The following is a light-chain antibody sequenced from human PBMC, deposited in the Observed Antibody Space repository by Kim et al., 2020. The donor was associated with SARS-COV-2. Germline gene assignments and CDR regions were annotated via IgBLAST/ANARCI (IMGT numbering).Light chain of an antibody. J-gene: IGKJ5*01. CDR1: QTIDNY. V-gene: IGKV1-39*01. CDR2: AAS. CDR3: QQSYNSPPIT. Sequence: SGGVRVNISCRASQTIDNYLNLEQQKPGKAPKRLIYAASNVQSGVPSRFSGSGSGSDFTLTISSLQPEEFATYYCQQSYNSPPITFGQGTRLEIK.